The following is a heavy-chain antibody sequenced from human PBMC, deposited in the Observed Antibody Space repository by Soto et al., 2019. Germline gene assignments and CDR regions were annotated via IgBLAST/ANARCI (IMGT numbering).Heavy chain of an antibody. J-gene: IGHJ6*02. CDR3: AREMAPTYYYGSGSYYDYYSYGMDV. Sequence: XESLRLSCAASGFTFSSYGMHWVRQAPGKGLEWVAVIWYDGSNKYYADSVKGRFTISRDNSKNTLYLQMNSLRAEDTAVYYCAREMAPTYYYGSGSYYDYYSYGMDVWAQGTTVTVSS. CDR1: GFTFSSYG. CDR2: IWYDGSNK. D-gene: IGHD3-10*01. V-gene: IGHV3-33*01.